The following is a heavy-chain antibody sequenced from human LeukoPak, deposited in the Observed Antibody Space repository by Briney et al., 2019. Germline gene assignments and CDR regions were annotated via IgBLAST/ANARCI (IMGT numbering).Heavy chain of an antibody. V-gene: IGHV4-59*01. CDR2: IYYSGST. D-gene: IGHD3-16*01. Sequence: SETLSLTCTVSGGSISSYYWSWIRQPPGKGLEWIGYIYYSGSTNYNPSLKSRVTISVDTSKNQFSLKLSSVTAADTAVYYCARDSYDYVYMDVWGKGTTVTVSS. J-gene: IGHJ6*03. CDR3: ARDSYDYVYMDV. CDR1: GGSISSYY.